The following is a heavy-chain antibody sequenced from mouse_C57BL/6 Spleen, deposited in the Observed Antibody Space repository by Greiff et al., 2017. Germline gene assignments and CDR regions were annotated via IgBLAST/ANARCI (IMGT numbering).Heavy chain of an antibody. CDR3: ARDSDGYHYAMDY. V-gene: IGHV1-81*01. CDR2: IYPRSGNT. D-gene: IGHD2-3*01. Sequence: VQLVESGAELARPGASVKLSCKASGYTFTSYGISWVKQRTGQGLEWIGEIYPRSGNTYYNEKFKGKATLTADKSSSTAYMELRSLTSEDSAVYFCARDSDGYHYAMDYWGQGTSVTVSS. J-gene: IGHJ4*01. CDR1: GYTFTSYG.